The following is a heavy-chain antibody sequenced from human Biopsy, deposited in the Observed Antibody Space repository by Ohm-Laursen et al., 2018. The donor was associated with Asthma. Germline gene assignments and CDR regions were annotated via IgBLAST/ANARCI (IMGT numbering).Heavy chain of an antibody. CDR2: ISRSSDTI. J-gene: IGHJ4*02. D-gene: IGHD3-3*01. CDR1: GFTFGTLG. Sequence: SLRLSCAASGFTFGTLGMNWVRQAPGKGLEWVSYISRSSDTIHYADSVRGRFTISRDNARNSLYLQMNSLRDEDTAAYYCARDRYNDFWGGYYPTAFDHWGQGTPVAVSS. V-gene: IGHV3-48*02. CDR3: ARDRYNDFWGGYYPTAFDH.